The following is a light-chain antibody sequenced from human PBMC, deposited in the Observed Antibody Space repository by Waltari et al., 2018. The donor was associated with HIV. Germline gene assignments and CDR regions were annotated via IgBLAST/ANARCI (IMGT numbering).Light chain of an antibody. CDR2: SAA. CDR3: QRTYNAP. Sequence: DIQLIQSPSSLSASVGVRVTITCRVSQGLSSSLNWYRQKPGKCPNFLSCSAANVQSEVPSRLSDSGSWTDLILTMSSLLPEDVATYYGQRTYNAPFGPGTKVDIK. V-gene: IGKV1-27*01. CDR1: QGLSSS. J-gene: IGKJ3*01.